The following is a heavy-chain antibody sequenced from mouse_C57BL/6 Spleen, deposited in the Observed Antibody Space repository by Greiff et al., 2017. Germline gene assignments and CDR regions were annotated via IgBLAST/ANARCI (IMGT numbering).Heavy chain of an antibody. CDR1: GYTFTSYW. CDR3: ARSVYYGYDDPYAMDY. D-gene: IGHD2-2*01. CDR2: IDPSDSYT. V-gene: IGHV1-50*01. Sequence: QVQLQQSGPELVKPGASVKISCKASGYTFTSYWMQWVKQRPGQGLEWIGEIDPSDSYTNYNQKFKGKATLTVDTSSSTAYMQLSSLTSEDSAVYYCARSVYYGYDDPYAMDYWGQGTSVTVSS. J-gene: IGHJ4*01.